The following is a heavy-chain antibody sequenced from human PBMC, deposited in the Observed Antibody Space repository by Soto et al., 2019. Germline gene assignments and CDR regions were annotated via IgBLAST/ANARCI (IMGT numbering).Heavy chain of an antibody. V-gene: IGHV1-69*08. J-gene: IGHJ4*02. Sequence: QVHLVQSGAEVKKPGSSVKVSCKASGGTFSTYTINWVRQAPGQGLEWMGRIIPLLDVTNNAQRFQGRVTITADKSTSTVYMELTSLTSQDTAVYYCARDSGTVGYDDSWGQGTLVTVSS. CDR2: IIPLLDVT. CDR3: ARDSGTVGYDDS. CDR1: GGTFSTYT. D-gene: IGHD3-10*01.